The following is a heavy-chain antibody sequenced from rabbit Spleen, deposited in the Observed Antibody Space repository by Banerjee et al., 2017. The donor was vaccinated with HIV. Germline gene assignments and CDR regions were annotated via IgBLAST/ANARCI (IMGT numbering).Heavy chain of an antibody. CDR3: TRVTPSTGYGQVYLNL. V-gene: IGHV1S40*01. J-gene: IGHJ4*01. D-gene: IGHD6-1*01. Sequence: GAALAGSCTVSRVSFSSSSYMCWVRQAPGKGLEWISCIAGSSSGFTYSATWAKGRFTCSKTSSTTVNLQITSLASADAPSHSGTRVTPSTGYGQVYLNLWGQGTLVTVS. CDR1: RVSFSSSSY. CDR2: IAGSSSGFT.